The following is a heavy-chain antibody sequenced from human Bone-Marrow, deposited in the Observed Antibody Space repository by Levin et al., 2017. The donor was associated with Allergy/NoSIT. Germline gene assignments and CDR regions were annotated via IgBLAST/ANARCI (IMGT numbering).Heavy chain of an antibody. V-gene: IGHV3-23*01. CDR3: VRGSTAPDF. CDR1: GFTFNNYG. CDR2: ISRSGDST. J-gene: IGHJ4*02. D-gene: IGHD3-16*01. Sequence: SCAASGFTFNNYGMTWVRQAPGKGLEWVAAISRSGDSTDYADFVRGRVTISRDNFQNTLHLQMNSLRPEDTALSHCVRGSTAPDFWGQGTLVTVSS.